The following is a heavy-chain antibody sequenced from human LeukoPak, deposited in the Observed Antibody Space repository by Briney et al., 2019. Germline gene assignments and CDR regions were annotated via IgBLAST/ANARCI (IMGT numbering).Heavy chain of an antibody. J-gene: IGHJ4*02. D-gene: IGHD3-3*01. V-gene: IGHV3-23*01. CDR2: ISGSGDST. CDR3: AKDGWQSYDFWSGYYVY. CDR1: GFTFSSYA. Sequence: GGSLRLSCAASGFTFSSYAMSWVRQAPGKGLEWVSAISGSGDSTYYADSVKGRFTISRDNSKNTLYLQMNSLRAEDTAVYYCAKDGWQSYDFWSGYYVYWGQGTLVTVSS.